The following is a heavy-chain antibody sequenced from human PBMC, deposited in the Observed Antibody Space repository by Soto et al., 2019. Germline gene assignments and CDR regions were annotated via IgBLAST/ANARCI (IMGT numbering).Heavy chain of an antibody. V-gene: IGHV4-39*01. Sequence: QLQLQESGPGLVKPSETLSLTCTVSGGSISSSSYYWGWIRQPPGKGLEWIGSIYYSGSTYYNPSLKSRVTIAADTSKNQFSLKLSSVTAADTAVYYCARHSIVVVVAASQRSLNWFDPWGQGTLVTVSS. D-gene: IGHD2-15*01. CDR3: ARHSIVVVVAASQRSLNWFDP. CDR2: IYYSGST. J-gene: IGHJ5*02. CDR1: GGSISSSSYY.